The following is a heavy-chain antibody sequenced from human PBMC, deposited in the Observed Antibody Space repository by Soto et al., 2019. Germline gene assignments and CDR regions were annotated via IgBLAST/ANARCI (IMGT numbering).Heavy chain of an antibody. CDR2: ISSSSSYT. CDR1: GFTFSDYY. V-gene: IGHV3-11*03. CDR3: ARFFRDGYNWIGMDV. Sequence: PGESLRLSCAASGFTFSDYYMSWIRQAPGKGLEWVSYISSSSSYTNYADSVKGRFTISRDNAKNSLYLQMNSLRAEDTAVYYCARFFRDGYNWIGMDVWGQGTTVTVSS. J-gene: IGHJ6*02. D-gene: IGHD5-12*01.